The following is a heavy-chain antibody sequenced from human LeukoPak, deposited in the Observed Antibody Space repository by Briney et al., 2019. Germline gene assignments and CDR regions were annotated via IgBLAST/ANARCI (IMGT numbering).Heavy chain of an antibody. Sequence: SETLSLTCTVSGGSISSYYWSWIRQPPGMGLEWIGYIYYSGSTNYNPSLKSRVTISVDKSKNQFSLKLSSVTAADTAVYYCARDPGSGWPRDYWGQGTLVTVSS. CDR1: GGSISSYY. J-gene: IGHJ4*02. CDR2: IYYSGST. V-gene: IGHV4-59*12. CDR3: ARDPGSGWPRDY. D-gene: IGHD6-19*01.